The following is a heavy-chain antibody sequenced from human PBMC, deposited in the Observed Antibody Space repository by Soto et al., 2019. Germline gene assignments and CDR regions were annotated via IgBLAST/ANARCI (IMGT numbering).Heavy chain of an antibody. CDR3: TTDFGGWTWILEPYTIDS. CDR1: GFTFSNAW. CDR2: IKSKTDGGTT. J-gene: IGHJ4*02. Sequence: GGSLRLSCAASGFTFSNAWMNWVRQAPGKGLEWVGRIKSKTDGGTTDYAAPVKGRFTISRDDSKNTLYLQMNSLKTEDTAVYYCTTDFGGWTWILEPYTIDSWGQGTLVTVYS. D-gene: IGHD5-18*01. V-gene: IGHV3-15*07.